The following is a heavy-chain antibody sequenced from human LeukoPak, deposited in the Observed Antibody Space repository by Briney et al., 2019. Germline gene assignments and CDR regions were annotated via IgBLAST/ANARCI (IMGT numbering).Heavy chain of an antibody. Sequence: PSETLSLTCSVSGSSMNLYSWNWIRQPPGKGLEWIGYIYYSGFTNYNPSLKSRVTISVDTSKNQFSLNLNSVTAADTAVYYCARHNPRTDWSGYSPYNWLDPWGQGTLVTVSS. V-gene: IGHV4-59*08. D-gene: IGHD3-3*01. CDR3: ARHNPRTDWSGYSPYNWLDP. CDR1: GSSMNLYS. J-gene: IGHJ5*02. CDR2: IYYSGFT.